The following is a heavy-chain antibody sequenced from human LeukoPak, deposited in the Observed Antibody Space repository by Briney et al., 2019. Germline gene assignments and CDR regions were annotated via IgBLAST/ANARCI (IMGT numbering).Heavy chain of an antibody. CDR1: GFTSSSYS. J-gene: IGHJ4*02. CDR3: ARDLVLSRSVGASEKVDY. CDR2: ISSSSSYI. D-gene: IGHD1-26*01. Sequence: GGSLRLSCAASGFTSSSYSMNWVRQAPGKGLEWVSSISSSSSYIYYADSVKGRFTISRDNAKNSLYLQMDSLRAEDTAVYYCARDLVLSRSVGASEKVDYWGQGTLVTVSS. V-gene: IGHV3-21*01.